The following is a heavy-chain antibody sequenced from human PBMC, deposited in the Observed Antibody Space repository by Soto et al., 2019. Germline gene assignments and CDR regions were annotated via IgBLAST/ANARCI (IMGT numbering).Heavy chain of an antibody. V-gene: IGHV3-33*01. D-gene: IGHD5-12*01. CDR1: GFTFSSYG. CDR2: IWYDGSNK. CDR3: ARERWLQPFDY. Sequence: PGGSLRLSCAASGFTFSSYGMHWVRQAPGKGLEWVAVIWYDGSNKYYADSVKGRFTISRDNSKNTLYLQMNSLRAEDTAVYYCARERWLQPFDYWGQGTLVTVSS. J-gene: IGHJ4*02.